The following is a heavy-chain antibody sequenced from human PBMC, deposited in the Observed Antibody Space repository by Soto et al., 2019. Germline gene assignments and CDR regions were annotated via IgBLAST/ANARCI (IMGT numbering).Heavy chain of an antibody. V-gene: IGHV4-34*01. CDR3: AGPSSDCGGDCYYFDY. J-gene: IGHJ4*02. Sequence: TSETLSLTCALYGGSFRGYYWSWIRQPPGKGLEWIGEINHSGSTNYNPSLKSRVTISVDTSKNQFSLKLSSVTAADTAVYYCAGPSSDCGGDCYYFDYWGQGALVTVSS. CDR1: GGSFRGYY. CDR2: INHSGST. D-gene: IGHD2-21*02.